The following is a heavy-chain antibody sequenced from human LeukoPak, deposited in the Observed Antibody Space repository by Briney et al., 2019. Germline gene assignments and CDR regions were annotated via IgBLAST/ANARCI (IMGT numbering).Heavy chain of an antibody. D-gene: IGHD2-8*01. CDR3: ARDRWGGDIVLMV. Sequence: ASVKVSCKASGYTFTTYYTHWVRQAPGQGLEWMGIINPSGGSTSYAQKFQDRVTMTRDMSTSTVYMELSSLRSEDTAVYYCARDRWGGDIVLMVWGKGTTVTVSS. J-gene: IGHJ6*04. CDR1: GYTFTTYY. V-gene: IGHV1-46*01. CDR2: INPSGGST.